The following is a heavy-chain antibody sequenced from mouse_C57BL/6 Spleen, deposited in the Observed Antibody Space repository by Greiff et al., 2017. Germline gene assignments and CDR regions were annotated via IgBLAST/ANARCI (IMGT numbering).Heavy chain of an antibody. J-gene: IGHJ2*01. D-gene: IGHD1-1*01. CDR2: IDPSDSYT. Sequence: QVPLKQPGAELVMPGASVKLSCKASGYTFTSYWMHWVKQRPGQGLEWIGEIDPSDSYTNYNQKFKGKSTLTVDKSSSTAYMQLSSLTSEDSAVYYCARWGGSRPYYFDYWGQGTTLTVSS. V-gene: IGHV1-69*01. CDR1: GYTFTSYW. CDR3: ARWGGSRPYYFDY.